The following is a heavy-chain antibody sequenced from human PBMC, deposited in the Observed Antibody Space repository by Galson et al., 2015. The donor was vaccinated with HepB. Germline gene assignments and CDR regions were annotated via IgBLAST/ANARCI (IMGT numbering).Heavy chain of an antibody. J-gene: IGHJ4*02. V-gene: IGHV3-7*03. CDR3: AREVMIRTLAHKTPDY. CDR1: GFTFSGYR. D-gene: IGHD3-16*01. Sequence: SLRLSCAASGFTFSGYRMSWVRQVPGKGLEWVADVNLDGSEMYYADSVKGRFTISRDNAERSMSLHMYSLRAEDTAVYYCAREVMIRTLAHKTPDYWGQGTLVTVAS. CDR2: VNLDGSEM.